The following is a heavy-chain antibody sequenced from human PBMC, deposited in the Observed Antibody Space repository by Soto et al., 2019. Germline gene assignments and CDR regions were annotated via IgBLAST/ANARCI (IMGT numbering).Heavy chain of an antibody. D-gene: IGHD1-26*01. V-gene: IGHV1-69*01. Sequence: QVQLVQSGAEVKKPGSSVKVSCKASGGSFNGYAVSWVRQAPGRGLEWMGGLTPISGAATYAKNFQGRVSITADGSTTTAYLDLTSLTPEDTAIYFCARHRLFYDSGSHSYVPYYFENWGQGTLVSVSS. CDR2: LTPISGAA. CDR3: ARHRLFYDSGSHSYVPYYFEN. CDR1: GGSFNGYA. J-gene: IGHJ4*02.